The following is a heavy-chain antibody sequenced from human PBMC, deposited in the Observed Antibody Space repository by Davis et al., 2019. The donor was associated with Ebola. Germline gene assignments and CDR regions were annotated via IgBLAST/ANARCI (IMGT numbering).Heavy chain of an antibody. V-gene: IGHV1-18*01. D-gene: IGHD2-2*01. J-gene: IGHJ6*02. Sequence: ASVKVSCKASGYTFTSYAMHWVRQAPGQRLEWMGWISAYNGNTNYAQKLQGRVTMTTDTSTSTAYMELRSLRSDDTAVYYCARDIVVVPAAIVPYYYYGMDVWGQGTTVTVSS. CDR1: GYTFTSYA. CDR2: ISAYNGNT. CDR3: ARDIVVVPAAIVPYYYYGMDV.